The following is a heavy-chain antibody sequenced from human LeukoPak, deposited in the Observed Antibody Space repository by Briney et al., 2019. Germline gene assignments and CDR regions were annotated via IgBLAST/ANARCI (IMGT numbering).Heavy chain of an antibody. D-gene: IGHD3-9*01. Sequence: GGSLRLSCAASGFTVSSNYMSWVRQAPGKGLEWVSVIHSGGSTYYADSVKGRFTISRDNSKNTLYLQMNSLRAEDTAVYYCARAPSELRYFDWSLGYWGQGTLVTVSS. CDR1: GFTVSSNY. J-gene: IGHJ4*02. V-gene: IGHV3-66*02. CDR3: ARAPSELRYFDWSLGY. CDR2: IHSGGST.